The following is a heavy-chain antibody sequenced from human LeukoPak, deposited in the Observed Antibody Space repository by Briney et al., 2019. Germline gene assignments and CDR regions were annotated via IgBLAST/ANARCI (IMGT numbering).Heavy chain of an antibody. CDR1: GGSISSYY. D-gene: IGHD6-6*01. Sequence: SETLSLTCTVSGGSISSYYWSWIRQPPGKGLEWIGYIYYSENTNYNPSLKSRVTISVDTSKNQFSLKLSSVTAADTAVYYCARRHVEYSSSSDPYYFDYWGQGTLVTVSS. V-gene: IGHV4-59*01. CDR3: ARRHVEYSSSSDPYYFDY. J-gene: IGHJ4*02. CDR2: IYYSENT.